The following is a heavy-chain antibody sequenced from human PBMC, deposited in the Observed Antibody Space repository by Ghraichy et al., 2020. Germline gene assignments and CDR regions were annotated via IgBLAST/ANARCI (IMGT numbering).Heavy chain of an antibody. CDR3: ARGDYYYGMDV. V-gene: IGHV4-34*01. CDR1: GGSFSGYY. Sequence: SETLSLTCAVYGGSFSGYYWSWIRQPPGKGLEWIGEINHSGSTNYNPSLKSRVTISVDTSKNQFSLKLSSVTAADTAVYYCARGDYYYGMDVWGQGTTVTVSS. J-gene: IGHJ6*02. CDR2: INHSGST.